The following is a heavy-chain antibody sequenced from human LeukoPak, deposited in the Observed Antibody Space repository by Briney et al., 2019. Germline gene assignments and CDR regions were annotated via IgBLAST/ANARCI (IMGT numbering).Heavy chain of an antibody. D-gene: IGHD3-22*01. CDR1: GYTFTSYA. CDR2: INAGNGNT. V-gene: IGHV1-3*01. J-gene: IGHJ4*02. Sequence: ASVKVSCKASGYTFTSYAMHWVRQAPGQRLEWMGWINAGNGNTKYSQKFQGRVTITRDTSASTAYMELSSLRSDDTAVYYCARDAHDSSGYYYGYWGQGTLVTVSS. CDR3: ARDAHDSSGYYYGY.